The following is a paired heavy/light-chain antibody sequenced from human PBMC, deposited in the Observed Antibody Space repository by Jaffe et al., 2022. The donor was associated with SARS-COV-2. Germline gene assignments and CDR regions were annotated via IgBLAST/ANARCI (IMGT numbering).Light chain of an antibody. CDR1: NLRIIT. V-gene: IGLV3-21*02. CDR3: QVWDSRGDRPV. J-gene: IGLJ2*01. Sequence: SYVLTQPPSVSVSPGQPASITCGEDNLRIITVHWYQVRPGQAPVLVLYDDRDRPSGIPERFSGSNSGHTATLTISRVEAGDEADYYCQVWDSRGDRPVFGGGTKLTVL. CDR2: DDR.
Heavy chain of an antibody. CDR3: ARLVPTGDYATGGYFDH. J-gene: IGHJ4*02. V-gene: IGHV4-39*01. Sequence: QLQLQESGPGLVQPSETLSLTCTVSGGSLNSKNYFWGWIRLPPGKGLEWIGSVYYTGNTYYNPSLKSRITISVDTSKSQFSLKLTSVIAADAAVYFCARLVPTGDYATGGYFDHWGQGTRVTVSS. D-gene: IGHD4-17*01. CDR1: GGSLNSKNYF. CDR2: VYYTGNT.